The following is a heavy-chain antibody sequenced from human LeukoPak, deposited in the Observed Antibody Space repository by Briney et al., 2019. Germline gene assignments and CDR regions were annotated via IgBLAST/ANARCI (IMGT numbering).Heavy chain of an antibody. CDR2: IYHSGST. CDR3: ARSRSIAARPPYLI. D-gene: IGHD6-6*01. Sequence: SETLSLTCAVYGGSFSGYYWSWIRQPPGKGLEWIGEIYHSGSTNYNPSLKSRVTISVDKSKNQFSLKLSSVTAADTAVYYCARSRSIAARPPYLIWGQGTLVTVSS. V-gene: IGHV4-34*01. J-gene: IGHJ4*02. CDR1: GGSFSGYY.